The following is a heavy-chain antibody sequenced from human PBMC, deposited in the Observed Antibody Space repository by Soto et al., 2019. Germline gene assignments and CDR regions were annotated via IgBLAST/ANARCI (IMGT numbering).Heavy chain of an antibody. CDR1: GGSISSYY. CDR2: IYYSGST. CDR3: ARAHGGYDYVWGSYRYTDLPYFDY. D-gene: IGHD3-16*02. J-gene: IGHJ4*02. Sequence: SETLSLTCTVSGGSISSYYWSWIRQPPGKGLEWIGYIYYSGSTNYNPSLKSRVTISVDTSKNQFSLKLSSVTAADTAVYYCARAHGGYDYVWGSYRYTDLPYFDYWGQGTLVTVSS. V-gene: IGHV4-59*01.